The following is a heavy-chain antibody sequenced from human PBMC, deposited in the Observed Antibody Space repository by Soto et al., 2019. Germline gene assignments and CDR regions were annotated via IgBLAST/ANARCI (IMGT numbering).Heavy chain of an antibody. Sequence: PSETLSLTCAVSGGSISGINWWYWVRQPPGKGLEWIGEIYHSGSTHYNPSLKSRVTISVDKSKNQFSLKLSSVTAADTAVYYCATGAGDILTGYYPPTIDYWGQGTLVTVSS. CDR3: ATGAGDILTGYYPPTIDY. CDR2: IYHSGST. CDR1: GGSISGINW. V-gene: IGHV4-4*02. D-gene: IGHD3-9*01. J-gene: IGHJ4*02.